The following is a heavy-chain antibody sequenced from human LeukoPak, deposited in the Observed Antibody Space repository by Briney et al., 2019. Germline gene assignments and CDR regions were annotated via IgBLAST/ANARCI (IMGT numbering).Heavy chain of an antibody. Sequence: GESLKISCKGSGYSFSSYWIAWVRQMPGKGLEWMGIIYPGDSDTRYSPSFQGQVTISADKSISTAYLQWSSLKASDTVMYYCARPGGGRVYGMDVWGQGTTVTVSS. CDR1: GYSFSSYW. V-gene: IGHV5-51*01. J-gene: IGHJ6*02. CDR2: IYPGDSDT. CDR3: ARPGGGRVYGMDV. D-gene: IGHD3-10*01.